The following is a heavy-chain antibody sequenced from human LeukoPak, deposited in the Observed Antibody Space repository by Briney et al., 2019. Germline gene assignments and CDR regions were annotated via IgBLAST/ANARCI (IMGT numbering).Heavy chain of an antibody. CDR1: GCTLTELS. CDR2: FDPEDGEP. V-gene: IGHV1-24*01. Sequence: GASVKVSCKVSGCTLTELSMHWVRQAPGKGLEWMGGFDPEDGEPIYAQKFQGRVTMTEDTSTDTAYMELSSLRSEDTAVYYCATGYSSSWRADWGQGTLVTVSS. J-gene: IGHJ4*02. D-gene: IGHD6-13*01. CDR3: ATGYSSSWRAD.